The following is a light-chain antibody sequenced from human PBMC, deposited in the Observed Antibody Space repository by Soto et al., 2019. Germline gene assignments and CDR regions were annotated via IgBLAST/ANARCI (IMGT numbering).Light chain of an antibody. J-gene: IGKJ5*01. CDR3: QQYCFTPVT. V-gene: IGKV4-1*01. CDR2: WAS. CDR1: QSLLYKSDKRNY. Sequence: DIVMTQSPDSLAVSLGERATINCKSSQSLLYKSDKRNYLAWFQQKPGQPPKLLIYWASTRQSGVPDRFSGSGSGPDFTLTISSLQTEGVALDFCQQYCFTPVTFGQGTRLE.